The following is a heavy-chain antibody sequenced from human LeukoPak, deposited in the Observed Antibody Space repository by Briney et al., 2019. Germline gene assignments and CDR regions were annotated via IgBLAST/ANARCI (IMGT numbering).Heavy chain of an antibody. J-gene: IGHJ5*02. CDR2: IVVGSGNT. CDR3: ARVASVGATNWFDP. D-gene: IGHD1-26*01. CDR1: GFTFTSSA. Sequence: GASVKVSCKASGFTFTSSAVQWVRQARGQRLEWIGWIVVGSGNTNYAQKFQERVTITRDMSTSTAYMELSSLRSEDTAVYYCARVASVGATNWFDPWGQGTLVTVSS. V-gene: IGHV1-58*01.